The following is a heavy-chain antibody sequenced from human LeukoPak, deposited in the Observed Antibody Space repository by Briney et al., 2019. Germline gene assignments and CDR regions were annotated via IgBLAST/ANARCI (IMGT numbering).Heavy chain of an antibody. V-gene: IGHV4-59*01. CDR1: GGSISSNY. CDR2: IYYSGST. J-gene: IGHJ5*02. CDR3: ARINYDILGTDPTWFDP. Sequence: KPSETLSLTCTVSGGSISSNYWSWIRQSPGKGLEWIGYIYYSGSTNYNPSLKSRVTISVDTSKSQFSLKLTSVTAADTAVYYCARINYDILGTDPTWFDPWGQGTLVTVSS. D-gene: IGHD3-9*01.